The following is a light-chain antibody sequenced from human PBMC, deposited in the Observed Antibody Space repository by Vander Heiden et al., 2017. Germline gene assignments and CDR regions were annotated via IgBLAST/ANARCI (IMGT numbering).Light chain of an antibody. V-gene: IGLV1-40*01. J-gene: IGLJ3*02. CDR1: SSNIGAGSD. CDR3: QSYATSLRAWV. Sequence: QSVLTQPPSVSGAPAQKVTIYCPARSSNIGAGSDVHWYQQLPGTAPKLLIYANTNRPSGVPDRFSGSKSGTSASLAITGLQAEDEADYYCQSYATSLRAWVFGGGTKVTVL. CDR2: ANT.